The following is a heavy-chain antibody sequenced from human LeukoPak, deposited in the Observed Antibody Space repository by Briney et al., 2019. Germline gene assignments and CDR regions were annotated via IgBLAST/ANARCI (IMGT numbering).Heavy chain of an antibody. D-gene: IGHD3-22*01. CDR3: ARARRDSSGYYDY. V-gene: IGHV3-7*01. Sequence: GGSLTLSCAASGCTFSSYWMSWVRQPPGKGLEWVANIKQDGSEKYYVDSVKGRFTISRDNAKNSLYLQMNSLRAEDTAVYYCARARRDSSGYYDYWGQGTLVTVSS. J-gene: IGHJ4*02. CDR2: IKQDGSEK. CDR1: GCTFSSYW.